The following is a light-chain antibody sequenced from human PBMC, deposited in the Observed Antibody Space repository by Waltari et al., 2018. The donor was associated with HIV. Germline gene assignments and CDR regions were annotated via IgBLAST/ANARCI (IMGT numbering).Light chain of an antibody. Sequence: QSALTQPASVSGSPGQSITISCTGTSSDVGGYNYVSCYQQHPGKAPKLMIYEVSNRPSGVSNRFSGSKSGNTASLTISGLQAEDEADYYCSSYTSSSRGVFGGGTKLTVL. CDR3: SSYTSSSRGV. J-gene: IGLJ3*02. V-gene: IGLV2-14*01. CDR1: SSDVGGYNY. CDR2: EVS.